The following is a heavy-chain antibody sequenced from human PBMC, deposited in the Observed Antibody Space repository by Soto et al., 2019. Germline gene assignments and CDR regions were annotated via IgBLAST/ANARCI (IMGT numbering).Heavy chain of an antibody. CDR3: ARLAYSSRGGQFFDY. J-gene: IGHJ4*02. CDR2: IYYSGDT. D-gene: IGHD6-13*01. V-gene: IGHV4-31*03. CDR1: GDSISSGGYH. Sequence: QVQLQESGPGLVEPSQTLSLTCNVSGDSISSGGYHWSWIRQHPGKGLEWIVYIYYSGDTYYNPSLKSRVAISAHTSKKQFSLNLSSATAADTAVYYRARLAYSSRGGQFFDYWGQGVLVTVSS.